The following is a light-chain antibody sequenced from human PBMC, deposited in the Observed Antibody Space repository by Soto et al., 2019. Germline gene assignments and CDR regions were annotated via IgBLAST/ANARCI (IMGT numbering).Light chain of an antibody. CDR2: TAS. J-gene: IGKJ1*01. Sequence: DIQMTQSPSSLSASVGDRVTITCRASQSISNYLNWYQQKPGNAPKLLIYTASSLQSGVPSRFSGSGSGTDFTLTISSLQPEDFATYFCQQNSRTPWTFGQGTKVDIK. CDR3: QQNSRTPWT. V-gene: IGKV1-39*01. CDR1: QSISNY.